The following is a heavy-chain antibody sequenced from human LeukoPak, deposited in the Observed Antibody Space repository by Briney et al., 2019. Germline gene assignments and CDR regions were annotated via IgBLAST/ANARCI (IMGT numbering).Heavy chain of an antibody. D-gene: IGHD1-26*01. CDR1: GFTFSGSA. CDR2: IDKKDKGYATAT. V-gene: IGHV3-73*01. CDR3: TRDSGTYNWFDP. Sequence: GGSLKVSCAASGFTFSGSAIHWVRQASGKGLDWVGQIDKKDKGYATATAYAASVKGRFTISRDDSINTAYLQMKSLKTEDTALYYCTRDSGTYNWFDPWGQGTLVTVSS. J-gene: IGHJ5*02.